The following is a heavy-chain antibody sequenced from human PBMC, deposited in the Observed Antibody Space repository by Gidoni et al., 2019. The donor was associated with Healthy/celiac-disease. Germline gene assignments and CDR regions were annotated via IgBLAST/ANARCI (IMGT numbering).Heavy chain of an antibody. V-gene: IGHV3-21*01. D-gene: IGHD6-19*01. CDR2: ISSSGSTI. J-gene: IGHJ6*02. Sequence: EVQLVESGGGLVKPRGSLRLSCAASGFTFSSYSMNWVRQAPGKGLEWVSSISSSGSTIYYADSVKGRFTISRDNAKNSLYLQMNSLRAEDTAVYYCARDLSSGWYASIYYGMDVWGQGTTVTVSS. CDR3: ARDLSSGWYASIYYGMDV. CDR1: GFTFSSYS.